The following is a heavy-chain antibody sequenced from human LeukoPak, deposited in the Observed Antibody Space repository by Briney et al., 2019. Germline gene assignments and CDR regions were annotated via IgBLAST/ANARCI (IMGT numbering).Heavy chain of an antibody. Sequence: GGSLRLSCAASGFTFSSSWMGWVRQAPGKGLEWVANIKEDGSEKYYVDSVKGRFTISGDSAKNSLYLQMNSLRAEDTAVYYCARVPGVPSLDYWGQGTLVTVSS. CDR1: GFTFSSSW. J-gene: IGHJ4*02. V-gene: IGHV3-7*01. CDR3: ARVPGVPSLDY. CDR2: IKEDGSEK. D-gene: IGHD7-27*01.